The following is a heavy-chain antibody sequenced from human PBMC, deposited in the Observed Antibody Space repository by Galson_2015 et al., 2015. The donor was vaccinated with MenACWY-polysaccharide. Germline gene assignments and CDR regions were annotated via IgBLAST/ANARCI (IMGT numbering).Heavy chain of an antibody. Sequence: SLRLSCAASGFTFGGYAMTWFRQAPGKGLEWVGFIRCKASGENTGYAATVKGKFTISRDDSTSNPYLQMNSLQNEDTAIYYCTRDRPIDYWGQGTLVTVSS. CDR1: GFTFGGYA. J-gene: IGHJ4*02. CDR2: IRCKASGENT. CDR3: TRDRPIDY. V-gene: IGHV3-49*03.